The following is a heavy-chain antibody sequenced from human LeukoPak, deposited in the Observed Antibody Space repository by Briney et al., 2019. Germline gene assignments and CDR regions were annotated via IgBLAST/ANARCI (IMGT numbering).Heavy chain of an antibody. Sequence: PGGSLRLSCTASGFTFSTYWINWVRQSPGKGLVWVALINGDGGTTTHADSVKGRFTISRDNAKNTAYLQMNSLRDEDTAVYFCARDYAGSPDYWGQGTLVTVSA. J-gene: IGHJ4*02. CDR1: GFTFSTYW. V-gene: IGHV3-74*03. D-gene: IGHD3-10*01. CDR2: INGDGGTT. CDR3: ARDYAGSPDY.